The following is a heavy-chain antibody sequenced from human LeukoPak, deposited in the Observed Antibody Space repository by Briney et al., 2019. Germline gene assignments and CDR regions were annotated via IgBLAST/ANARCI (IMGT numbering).Heavy chain of an antibody. V-gene: IGHV4-59*01. CDR3: ARFSADVLLNYFDY. Sequence: SETLSLTCTVSGGSISSYYWSWIRQPPGKGLEWIGYIYCSGSTNYNPSLKSRVTISVDTSKNQFSLKLRSVTAADTAVYYCARFSADVLLNYFDYWGQGTLVTVSS. D-gene: IGHD2-2*01. CDR2: IYCSGST. CDR1: GGSISSYY. J-gene: IGHJ4*02.